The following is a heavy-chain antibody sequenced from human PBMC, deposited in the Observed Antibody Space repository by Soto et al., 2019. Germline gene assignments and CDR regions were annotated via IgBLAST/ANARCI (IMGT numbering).Heavy chain of an antibody. CDR1: GGTFFNYA. V-gene: IGHV1-69*12. D-gene: IGHD3-22*01. Sequence: QIQLVQSGAEAKKPGSSVKVSCKASGGTFFNYALAWVRQAPGQGLEWMGDFIPIFGTTNTAQKFQGRLTMTADEATSTAYMELRSLRPDDTAVYYCASHGEQDYYDRSGYGWGQGTLVTVSS. J-gene: IGHJ1*01. CDR2: FIPIFGTT. CDR3: ASHGEQDYYDRSGYG.